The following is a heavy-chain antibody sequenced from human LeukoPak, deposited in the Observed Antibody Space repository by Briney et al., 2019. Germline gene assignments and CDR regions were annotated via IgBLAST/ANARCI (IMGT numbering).Heavy chain of an antibody. J-gene: IGHJ4*02. V-gene: IGHV1-2*02. CDR3: ARVLPDGFFPLEY. CDR2: INPNSGGT. D-gene: IGHD3/OR15-3a*01. Sequence: ASVKVSCKASGYTFTGYYLHWVRQAPGQGLEWMGWINPNSGGTDYAQKFQGRVTMTRDTSINTAYMELSILKSDDSAVYYCARVLPDGFFPLEYWGQGTLVTVSS. CDR1: GYTFTGYY.